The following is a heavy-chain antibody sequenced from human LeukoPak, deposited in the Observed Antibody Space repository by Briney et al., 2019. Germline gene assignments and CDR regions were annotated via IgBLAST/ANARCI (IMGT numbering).Heavy chain of an antibody. Sequence: GGSLRLSCAASGFSFRTYAMSWVRQAPGKGLDWVSAISDDSVKIYYSASVKGRFTISRDNDKNSVYLQMNSLRDEDTAVYFCTRGRYQLLGPNDSWGQGSLVTVSS. CDR1: GFSFRTYA. J-gene: IGHJ4*02. V-gene: IGHV3-23*01. CDR2: ISDDSVKI. CDR3: TRGRYQLLGPNDS. D-gene: IGHD2-2*01.